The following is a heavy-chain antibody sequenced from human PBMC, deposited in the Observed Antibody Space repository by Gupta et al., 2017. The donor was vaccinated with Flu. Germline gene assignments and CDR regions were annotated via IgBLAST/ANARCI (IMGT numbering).Heavy chain of an antibody. Sequence: QVQLQESGPGLVKPSQTLSLTCSVSGVSITGGGYYWSWIRQHPGKGLEWIGYIYYSGSTYYNPSLESRITISKDTSKNQFFLMLRSVTAADTAIYYCAREVVRGLNTQFDSWGQGTLVTVSS. J-gene: IGHJ4*02. CDR2: IYYSGST. CDR3: AREVVRGLNTQFDS. V-gene: IGHV4-31*02. D-gene: IGHD3-10*01. CDR1: GVSITGGGYY.